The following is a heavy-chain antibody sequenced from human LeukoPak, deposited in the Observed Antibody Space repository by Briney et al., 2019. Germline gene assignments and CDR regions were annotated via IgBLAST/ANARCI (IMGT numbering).Heavy chain of an antibody. Sequence: ASVTVSCKASGYTFTSYDSNWVRQAAGRGLEWMGWMDPNSGNTGYAQKFQGRVTMTRDTSINTAFMDLSRLRSDDAAVYYCAREYGIRNAFDIWGQGTMVTVSS. J-gene: IGHJ3*02. CDR2: MDPNSGNT. V-gene: IGHV1-8*01. CDR3: AREYGIRNAFDI. D-gene: IGHD1-14*01. CDR1: GYTFTSYD.